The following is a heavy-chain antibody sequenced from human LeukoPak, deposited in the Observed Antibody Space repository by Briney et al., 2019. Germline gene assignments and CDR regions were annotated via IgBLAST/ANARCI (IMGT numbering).Heavy chain of an antibody. D-gene: IGHD3-22*01. CDR2: ISTSGDTT. V-gene: IGHV3-23*01. Sequence: GGSLRLSCGASGFTFSNFAMRGVRQPPGKGVEGVSVISTSGDTTNAAGSVKVQFTISRDNYKTMLFLQMHSLRADDTAVYYCAKARSARDYDTLDTWGQGTMVTVSS. CDR3: AKARSARDYDTLDT. CDR1: GFTFSNFA. J-gene: IGHJ3*02.